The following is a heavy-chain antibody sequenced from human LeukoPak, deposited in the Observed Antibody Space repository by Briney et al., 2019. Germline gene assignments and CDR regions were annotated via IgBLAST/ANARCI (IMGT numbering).Heavy chain of an antibody. CDR3: ARGGTPSYYYYMDV. V-gene: IGHV3-21*01. D-gene: IGHD2-21*01. CDR2: ITSSSSYK. CDR1: GFTFNSYN. J-gene: IGHJ6*03. Sequence: GGPLRLSCTASGFTFNSYNMNWVRQAPGKGLEWVSSITSSSSYKYYADSVRGRFTISRDNAKNSLYLQMNSLRAEDTAVYYCARGGTPSYYYYMDVWGKGTTVTVSS.